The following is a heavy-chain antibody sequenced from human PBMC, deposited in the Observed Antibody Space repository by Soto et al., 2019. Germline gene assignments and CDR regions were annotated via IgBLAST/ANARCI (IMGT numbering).Heavy chain of an antibody. V-gene: IGHV1-8*01. Sequence: ASVKVSCKASGYTFTSYDINWVRQATGQGLEWMGWMNPNSGNTGYAQKFQGRVTMTRNTSISTAYMELSSLRSEDTAVYYCARARNKGYYYYYYMDVWGKGTTVTVSS. CDR2: MNPNSGNT. J-gene: IGHJ6*03. CDR1: GYTFTSYD. CDR3: ARARNKGYYYYYYMDV.